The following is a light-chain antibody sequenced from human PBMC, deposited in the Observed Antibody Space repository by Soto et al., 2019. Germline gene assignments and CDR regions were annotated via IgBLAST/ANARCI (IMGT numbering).Light chain of an antibody. V-gene: IGLV2-14*03. CDR1: SSDVGGYNY. Sequence: QSALTQPASVSGSLGRSITISCTGTSSDVGGYNYASWYQQHPGQAPKLLIHDVTNRPSGISDRFSGSKSANTASLTISNLRPEDEAHYYCSSYTTFRTPHVAFGGGTKVTV. CDR2: DVT. J-gene: IGLJ2*01. CDR3: SSYTTFRTPHVA.